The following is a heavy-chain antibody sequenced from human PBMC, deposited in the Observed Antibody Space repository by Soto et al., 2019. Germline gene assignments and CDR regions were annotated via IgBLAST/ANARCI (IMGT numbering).Heavy chain of an antibody. J-gene: IGHJ4*02. CDR2: FNPILTMS. CDR1: GDTFNFYT. CDR3: ATSYGSGYRAFDF. D-gene: IGHD3-10*01. Sequence: QVQLVQSGADVKKPGSSVKVSCKASGDTFNFYTINWVRQAPGLGLEWMGRFNPILTMSNYAQKFEGRVTITADKSTSTAYMELSRLRSEDTAMYYCATSYGSGYRAFDFWGQGALVTXSS. V-gene: IGHV1-69*02.